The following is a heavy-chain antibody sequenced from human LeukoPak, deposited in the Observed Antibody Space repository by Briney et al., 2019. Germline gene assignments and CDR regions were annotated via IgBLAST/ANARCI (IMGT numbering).Heavy chain of an antibody. D-gene: IGHD1-1*01. CDR3: ARHHLYLERTRAFDI. CDR1: GGSFSGYY. Sequence: SETLSLTCAVYGGSFSGYYWSWIRQPPGKGLEWIGEINHSGSTNYNPSLKSRVTISVDTSKNQFSLKLSSVTAADTAVYYCARHHLYLERTRAFDIWGQGTMVTVSS. V-gene: IGHV4-34*01. J-gene: IGHJ3*02. CDR2: INHSGST.